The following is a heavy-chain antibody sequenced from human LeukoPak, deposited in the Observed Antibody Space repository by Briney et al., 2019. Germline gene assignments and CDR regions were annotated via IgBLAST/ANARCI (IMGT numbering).Heavy chain of an antibody. CDR1: GFTFSSYW. J-gene: IGHJ5*01. CDR3: AGLDPAGTTEGVDS. CDR2: IKQDGSEK. Sequence: PGGSLRLSCAASGFTFSSYWMSWVRQAPGKGLEWVANIKQDGSEKYYVDSVKGRFTISRDNAKNSLYLQMNSLRAEDTAVYYCAGLDPAGTTEGVDSWGQGTLVAVSS. V-gene: IGHV3-7*01. D-gene: IGHD4-17*01.